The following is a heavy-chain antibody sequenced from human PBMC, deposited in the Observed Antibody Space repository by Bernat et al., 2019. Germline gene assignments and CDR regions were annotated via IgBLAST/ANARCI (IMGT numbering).Heavy chain of an antibody. Sequence: EVQLLESGGGLVQPGGSLRLSCAASGFTFSSYAMSWVRQAPGKGLEWVSAISGSGGSTYYADSVKGRFTVSRDNAKNSLYLQMNSLRAEDTAVYYCARGGGAFDIWGQGTMVTVSS. V-gene: IGHV3-23*01. J-gene: IGHJ3*02. CDR1: GFTFSSYA. CDR3: ARGGGAFDI. CDR2: ISGSGGST.